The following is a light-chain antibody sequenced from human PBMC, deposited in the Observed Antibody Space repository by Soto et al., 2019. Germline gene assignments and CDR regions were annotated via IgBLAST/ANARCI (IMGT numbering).Light chain of an antibody. Sequence: QSALTQPPSASGSPGQSVTISCTGTSSDVGGYNYVSWYQKHPGKAPKLMISEVSKRPSGVPDRFSGSKSGNTASLTVSGLQAEDEADYYCRSFAGSNVVFGGGTQLTVL. J-gene: IGLJ2*01. CDR2: EVS. CDR1: SSDVGGYNY. CDR3: RSFAGSNVV. V-gene: IGLV2-8*01.